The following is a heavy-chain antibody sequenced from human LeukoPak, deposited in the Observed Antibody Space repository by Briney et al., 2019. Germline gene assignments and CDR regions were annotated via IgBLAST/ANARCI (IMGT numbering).Heavy chain of an antibody. Sequence: KASETLSLTCGVTGISFSDYYWSWSRQSPGKGLEWIGEISHSGGSKYSPSLKSRVAISIDTSKKQFSLKLTSVTAADTAVYYCVRGVRSWGRKVLDFWGQGTLVTVSS. V-gene: IGHV4-34*01. CDR1: GISFSDYY. CDR3: VRGVRSWGRKVLDF. CDR2: ISHSGGS. D-gene: IGHD3-16*01. J-gene: IGHJ4*02.